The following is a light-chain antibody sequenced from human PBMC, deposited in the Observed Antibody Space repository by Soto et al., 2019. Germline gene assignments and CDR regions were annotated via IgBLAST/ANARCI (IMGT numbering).Light chain of an antibody. CDR2: EGS. CDR1: SSDVGSYNL. CDR3: CSYAGATTVI. V-gene: IGLV2-23*01. J-gene: IGLJ2*01. Sequence: QSALTQPASVSGSPGQSITISCTGTSSDVGSYNLVSWYQQQPGKAPKLLIYEGSNRPSGVSNRFSGSKSGNTASLTISGLQPEDEADYYCCSYAGATTVIFGGGTKVTVL.